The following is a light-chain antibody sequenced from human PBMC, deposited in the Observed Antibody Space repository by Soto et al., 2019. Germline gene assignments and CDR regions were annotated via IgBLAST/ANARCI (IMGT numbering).Light chain of an antibody. J-gene: IGKJ1*01. Sequence: EIVLTQSPPTLSVSPVERATLSCRASQRISTNVAWYQHTPGQAPRLLIYSASTRATGIPDRFSGSGSGTDFTLTISRLEPEDFAVYYGHQYGDSPRTFGQGTKVDIK. CDR2: SAS. V-gene: IGKV3-20*01. CDR1: QRISTN. CDR3: HQYGDSPRT.